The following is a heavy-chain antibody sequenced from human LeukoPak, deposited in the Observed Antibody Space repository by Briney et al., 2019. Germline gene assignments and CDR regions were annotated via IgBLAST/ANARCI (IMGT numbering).Heavy chain of an antibody. CDR3: ARGVEPLAAKTLAY. CDR1: GFTVITND. J-gene: IGHJ4*02. D-gene: IGHD1-14*01. V-gene: IGHV3-53*01. Sequence: GGSLRFSCAASGFTVITNDMTWVRQAPGKGLEWVSVLYSDGNTKYADSVQGRFTISRDNSKNTLYLEMNSLSPDDTAVYYCARGVEPLAAKTLAYWGQGTLVTVSS. CDR2: LYSDGNT.